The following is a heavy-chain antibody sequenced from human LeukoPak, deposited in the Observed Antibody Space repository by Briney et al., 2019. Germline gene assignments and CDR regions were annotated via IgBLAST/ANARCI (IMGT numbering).Heavy chain of an antibody. D-gene: IGHD3-22*01. CDR1: GGSISTSNW. CDR2: IYHSGST. V-gene: IGHV4-4*02. Sequence: TSETLSLTCDVSGGSISTSNWWSWVRQPPGKGLEWIGEIYHSGSTNYNPSLKSRVTILVEKSKNQFSLKLSSVTAADTAVYYCARKTYDSSGLIPHPGVFDIWGQGTMVTVSS. CDR3: ARKTYDSSGLIPHPGVFDI. J-gene: IGHJ3*02.